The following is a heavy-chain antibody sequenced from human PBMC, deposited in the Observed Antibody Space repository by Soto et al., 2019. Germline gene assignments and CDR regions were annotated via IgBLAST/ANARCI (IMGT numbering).Heavy chain of an antibody. CDR1: GYTFTSYG. V-gene: IGHV1-18*01. CDR2: ISAYNGNT. Sequence: ASVKVSCKASGYTFTSYGISWVRQAPGQGLEWMGWISAYNGNTNYAQKLQGRVTMTTDTSTSTAYMELRSLRSDDTAVYYCAREERYYGSGSHYGMDVWGQGTTVTVSS. CDR3: AREERYYGSGSHYGMDV. D-gene: IGHD3-10*01. J-gene: IGHJ6*02.